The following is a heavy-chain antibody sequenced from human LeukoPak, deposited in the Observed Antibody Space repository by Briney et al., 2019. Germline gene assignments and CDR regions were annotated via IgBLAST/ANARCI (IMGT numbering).Heavy chain of an antibody. CDR2: ISGSGGST. D-gene: IGHD4-17*01. CDR1: GFTFSSYA. Sequence: GGSLRLSCAASGFTFSSYAMSWVRQAPGKGLEWVPAISGSGGSTYYADSVKGRFTISRDNSKNTLYLQMNSLRAEDTAVYYCAKGNGDYGGYYYYGMDVWGQGTTVTVSS. CDR3: AKGNGDYGGYYYYGMDV. J-gene: IGHJ6*02. V-gene: IGHV3-23*01.